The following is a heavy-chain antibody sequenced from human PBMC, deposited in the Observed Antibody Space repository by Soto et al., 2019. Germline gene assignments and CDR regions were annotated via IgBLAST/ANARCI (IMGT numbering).Heavy chain of an antibody. D-gene: IGHD3-16*01. Sequence: QVQVQESGPGLVKPSETLSLTCTVSGGSIRNVNYCWSWVRQSPDKGLEWIGHIYDGGITYNNPSTSRRXTXSXXPSKNQCSLGVCSVTATDTAAYYCARWPSGAKVAYWGQGILVALSS. CDR3: ARWPSGAKVAY. CDR2: IYDGGIT. CDR1: GGSIRNVNYC. J-gene: IGHJ4*02. V-gene: IGHV4-30-4*01.